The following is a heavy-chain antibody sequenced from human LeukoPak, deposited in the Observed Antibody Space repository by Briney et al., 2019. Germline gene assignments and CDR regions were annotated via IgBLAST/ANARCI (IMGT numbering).Heavy chain of an antibody. CDR1: GFTFSSYG. Sequence: PGGSLRLSCAASGFTFSSYGIHWVRQAPGKGLEWVTFIRYDGSIKYYADSVKGRFTISRDNSKNTLCLQMNSLRAEDTAVYYCAKDFGGGSSTSFAYYYYYMDVWGKGTTVTISS. D-gene: IGHD2-2*01. CDR2: IRYDGSIK. J-gene: IGHJ6*03. CDR3: AKDFGGGSSTSFAYYYYYMDV. V-gene: IGHV3-30*02.